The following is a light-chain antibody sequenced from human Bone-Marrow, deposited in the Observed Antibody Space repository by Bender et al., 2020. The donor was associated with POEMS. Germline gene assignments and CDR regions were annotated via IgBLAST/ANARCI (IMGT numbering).Light chain of an antibody. J-gene: IGLJ2*01. CDR2: EVR. Sequence: QSALTQPASVSGSPGQSITITCTGTSSDIGLYDYVSWYQQHPGTAPKLIISEVRDRPSGVSHRFSGSKSGDTASLTISGLQAEDEAHYFCSSWTPTGTVFGGGTKLTV. CDR3: SSWTPTGTV. V-gene: IGLV2-14*03. CDR1: SSDIGLYDY.